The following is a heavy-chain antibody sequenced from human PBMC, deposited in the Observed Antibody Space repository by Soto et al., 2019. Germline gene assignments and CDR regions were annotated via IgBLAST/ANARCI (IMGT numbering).Heavy chain of an antibody. J-gene: IGHJ6*02. V-gene: IGHV3-7*03. CDR1: GFTFSNFW. D-gene: IGHD6-19*01. CDR3: ARDLSTGRRGGWYMSGLDV. CDR2: MNEDGSET. Sequence: EVQLVESGGGLVQPGGSLRLSCAASGFTFSNFWMSWVRQAPGKGLEWVANMNEDGSETYYVDSVKGRFTVSRDNAKNSLCLQMNYLRAEDTAVYFCARDLSTGRRGGWYMSGLDVWGQGTTVTVSS.